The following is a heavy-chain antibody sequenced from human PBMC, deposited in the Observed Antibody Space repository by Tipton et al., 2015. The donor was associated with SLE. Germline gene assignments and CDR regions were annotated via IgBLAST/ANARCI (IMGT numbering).Heavy chain of an antibody. CDR2: INHSRST. CDR1: GGSFSSHY. Sequence: TLSLTCAVYGGSFSSHYWSWFRQPPGKGLEWIGEINHSRSTNYNPSLKSRVTISVDTSKNQFSLKLSSVTAADTAVYYCARVQLRYFEPRYYFMAVWGQGTMVPASS. J-gene: IGHJ6*03. V-gene: IGHV4-34*01. CDR3: ARVQLRYFEPRYYFMAV. D-gene: IGHD3-9*01.